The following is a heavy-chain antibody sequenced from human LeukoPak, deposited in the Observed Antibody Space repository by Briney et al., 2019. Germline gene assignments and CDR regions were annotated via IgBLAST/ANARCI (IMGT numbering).Heavy chain of an antibody. D-gene: IGHD6-13*01. J-gene: IGHJ4*02. Sequence: GSLRLSCAASGFTFSSYAMSWVRQAPGKGLEWVSAISGSGGSTYYADSVKGRFTISRDNSKNTLYLQMNSLRAEDTAVYYCAKDLEQQLVPRRPYYFDYWGQGTLVTVSS. V-gene: IGHV3-23*01. CDR2: ISGSGGST. CDR1: GFTFSSYA. CDR3: AKDLEQQLVPRRPYYFDY.